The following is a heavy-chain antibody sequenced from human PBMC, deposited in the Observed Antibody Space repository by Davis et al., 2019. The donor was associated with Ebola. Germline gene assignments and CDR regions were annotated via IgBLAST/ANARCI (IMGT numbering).Heavy chain of an antibody. J-gene: IGHJ4*02. CDR1: GYTFTNYG. D-gene: IGHD3-16*01. CDR3: ARDGGGHNWGGFFDS. V-gene: IGHV1-18*04. CDR2: INPHNGNT. Sequence: ASVKVSCKASGYTFTNYGITWVRQAPEQGLEWMGWINPHNGNTNYAQNVQGRVTMTTDTSTNTAYIELRSLRSDDTAVYYCARDGGGHNWGGFFDSWGQGALVSVSS.